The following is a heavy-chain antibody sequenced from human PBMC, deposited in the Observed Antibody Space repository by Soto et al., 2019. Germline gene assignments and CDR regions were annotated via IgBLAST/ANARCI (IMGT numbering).Heavy chain of an antibody. J-gene: IGHJ1*01. Sequence: QLQLQESGSGLVKPSQTLSLTCAVSGGSISSGGYSWSWIRQPPGKGLVWIGYIYHSGSTYYNPSLKSRVTISVVRSKNQXSLXXXSXXXXXXXXXXXXXXXXXXGQXXXVTVSS. V-gene: IGHV4-30-2*01. CDR2: IYHSGST. CDR3: XXXXXX. CDR1: GGSISSGGYS.